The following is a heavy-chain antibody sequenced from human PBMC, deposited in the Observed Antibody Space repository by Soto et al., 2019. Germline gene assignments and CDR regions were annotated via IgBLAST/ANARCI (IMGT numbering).Heavy chain of an antibody. CDR2: IYYRGNA. CDR1: DDSINSDKYY. CDR3: ADQYWDHYYYYYVDV. D-gene: IGHD1-26*01. Sequence: TSETLSLTCSVSDDSINSDKYYWGWIRQPPGKGLEWIGSIYYRGNAYYNPSLQTRVTISLDKSKNQFSLKLSSVTAADTAVYYCADQYWDHYYYYYVDVWGKGTTVTVSS. V-gene: IGHV4-39*01. J-gene: IGHJ6*03.